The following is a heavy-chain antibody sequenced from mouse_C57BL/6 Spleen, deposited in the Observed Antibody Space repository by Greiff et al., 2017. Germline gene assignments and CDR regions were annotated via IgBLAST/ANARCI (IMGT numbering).Heavy chain of an antibody. CDR2: ISSGSSTI. V-gene: IGHV5-17*01. CDR1: GFTFSDYG. Sequence: EVKLEESGGGLVKPGGSLKLSCAASGFTFSDYGMHWVRQAPEKGLEWVAYISSGSSTIYYADTVKGRFTISRDNAKNTLFLQMTSLRSEDTAMYYCARVSPLGPGRYYYAMDYWGQGTSVTVSS. J-gene: IGHJ4*01. CDR3: ARVSPLGPGRYYYAMDY. D-gene: IGHD4-1*01.